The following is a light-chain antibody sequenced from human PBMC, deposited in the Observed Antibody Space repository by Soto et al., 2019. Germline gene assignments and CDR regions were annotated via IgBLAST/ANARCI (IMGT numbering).Light chain of an antibody. CDR1: QSVSSN. CDR3: QQYKNWPLT. Sequence: EIVMTQSPATLSVSPGERATLSCRASQSVSSNLAWYQQKPGQAPRLLIYGASTRATGIPARFSGSGSGTEFTLTISSLQSEDCAVYYGQQYKNWPLTFGQGTKVEIK. CDR2: GAS. J-gene: IGKJ1*01. V-gene: IGKV3-15*01.